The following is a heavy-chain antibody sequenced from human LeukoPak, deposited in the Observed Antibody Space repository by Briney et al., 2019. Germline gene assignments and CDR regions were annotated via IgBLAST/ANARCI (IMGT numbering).Heavy chain of an antibody. Sequence: SSETLSLTCAVYGGSFSGYYWSWIRQPPGKGLEWIGEINHSGSTNYNPSLKSRVTIPVDTSKNQFSLKLSSVTAADTAVYYCARGSRWLQFDYWGQGTLVTVSS. CDR1: GGSFSGYY. V-gene: IGHV4-34*01. CDR3: ARGSRWLQFDY. J-gene: IGHJ4*02. CDR2: INHSGST. D-gene: IGHD5-24*01.